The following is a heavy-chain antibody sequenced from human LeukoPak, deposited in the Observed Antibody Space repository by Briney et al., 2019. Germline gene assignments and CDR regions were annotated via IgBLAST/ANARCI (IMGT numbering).Heavy chain of an antibody. CDR1: GFTFSSYG. D-gene: IGHD6-13*01. V-gene: IGHV3-30*18. CDR3: AKDHPRAAAGVDY. J-gene: IGHJ4*02. CDR2: ISYDGSNK. Sequence: PGRSLRLSCAASGFTFSSYGMHWVRQAPGKGLEWVAVISYDGSNKYYADSVKGRFTISRDNSKNTLCLQMNSLRAEDTAVYYCAKDHPRAAAGVDYWGQGTLVTVSS.